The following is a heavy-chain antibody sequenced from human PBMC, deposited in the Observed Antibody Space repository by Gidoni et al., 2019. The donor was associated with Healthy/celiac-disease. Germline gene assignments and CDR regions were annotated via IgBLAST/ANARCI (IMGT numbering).Heavy chain of an antibody. Sequence: QVQLQESGPGLVKPSETLSLTCTVSGGPISSYYWSWIRQPPGKGLEWIGYIYYSGSTNYNPSLKSRVTISVDTSKNQFSLKLSSVTAADTAVYYCARVSGYSYGGDDYWGQGTLVTVSS. CDR1: GGPISSYY. CDR3: ARVSGYSYGGDDY. D-gene: IGHD5-18*01. V-gene: IGHV4-59*01. CDR2: IYYSGST. J-gene: IGHJ4*02.